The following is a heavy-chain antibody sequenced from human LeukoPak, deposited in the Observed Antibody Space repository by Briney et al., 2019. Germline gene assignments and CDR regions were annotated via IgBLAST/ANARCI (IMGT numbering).Heavy chain of an antibody. CDR2: INPNSGGT. V-gene: IGHV1-2*02. CDR3: AREEKYCSSTSCPFDY. D-gene: IGHD2-2*01. J-gene: IGHJ4*02. Sequence: GASVKVSCKASGYTFTGYYMHWVRQAPGQGLEWMGWINPNSGGTNYAQKFQGRVTMTRDTSISTAYMELSRLRSDDTAVYYCAREEKYCSSTSCPFDYWGQGTLVTVSS. CDR1: GYTFTGYY.